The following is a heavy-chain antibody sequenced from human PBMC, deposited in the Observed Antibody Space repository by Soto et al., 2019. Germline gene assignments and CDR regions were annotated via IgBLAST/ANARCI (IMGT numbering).Heavy chain of an antibody. D-gene: IGHD6-13*01. J-gene: IGHJ6*02. CDR3: AKARIGSRSWYYYYYGMDV. Sequence: GGSLRLSCAASGFTFSSYAMSWVRQAPGKGLEWVSAISGSGGSTYYADSVKGRFTISRDNSKNTLYLQMNSLRAEDTAVYYCAKARIGSRSWYYYYYGMDVWGQGTTVTVSS. V-gene: IGHV3-23*01. CDR1: GFTFSSYA. CDR2: ISGSGGST.